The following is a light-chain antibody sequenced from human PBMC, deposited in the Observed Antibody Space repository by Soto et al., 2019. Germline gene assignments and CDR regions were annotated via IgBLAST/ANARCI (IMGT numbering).Light chain of an antibody. V-gene: IGLV2-23*01. CDR1: SSDVGSYNL. Sequence: QSVLTQPASVSGSPGQSITISCTGNSSDVGSYNLVSWYQQLPGKAPQLMIYEGSKRPSGVSNRFSGSKSRNTSSLTISGLQADDEADDDCCSYAACSTSYLFGNRSNFTGL. CDR3: CSYAACSTSYL. CDR2: EGS. J-gene: IGLJ1*01.